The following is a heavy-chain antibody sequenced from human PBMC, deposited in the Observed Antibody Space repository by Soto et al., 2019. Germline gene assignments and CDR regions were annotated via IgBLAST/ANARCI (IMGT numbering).Heavy chain of an antibody. V-gene: IGHV3-23*01. D-gene: IGHD2-21*01. CDR2: IGRIASDT. CDR3: ARCAVLMTTSGGWCNWFDP. CDR1: GFTFRTYS. Sequence: LXLACAGSGFTFRTYSMNWVLQAPGKGLEWVSAIGRIASDTYYADSVKGRFTISRDNSKNTLSLQMNSLRAEDTAVYYCARCAVLMTTSGGWCNWFDPWGQGTQVTVSS. J-gene: IGHJ5*02.